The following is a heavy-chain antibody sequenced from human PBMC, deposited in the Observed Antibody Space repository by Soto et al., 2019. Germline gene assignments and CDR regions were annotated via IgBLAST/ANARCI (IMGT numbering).Heavy chain of an antibody. Sequence: SETLSLTCAVSGGSISSSNWWSWVRQPPGKGLEWIGEIYHSGSTNYNPSLKSRVTISVDKSKSQFSLKLSSVTAADTAVYYCARGLSVTPYGGYYYYYMDVWGKGTTVTVSS. CDR2: IYHSGST. D-gene: IGHD4-17*01. CDR1: GGSISSSNW. J-gene: IGHJ6*03. V-gene: IGHV4-4*02. CDR3: ARGLSVTPYGGYYYYYMDV.